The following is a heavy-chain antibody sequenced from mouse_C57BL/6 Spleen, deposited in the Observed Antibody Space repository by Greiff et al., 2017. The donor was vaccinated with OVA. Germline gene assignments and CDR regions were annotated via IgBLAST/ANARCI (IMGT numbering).Heavy chain of an antibody. Sequence: EVKLVESGGDLVKPGGSLKLSCAASGFTFSSYGMSWVRQTPDKRLEWVATISSGGSYTYYPDSVKGRFTISRDNAKNTLYLQMSSLKSEDTAMYYCARHLGRNWGQGTLVTVSA. D-gene: IGHD4-1*01. CDR1: GFTFSSYG. CDR3: ARHLGRN. V-gene: IGHV5-6*01. J-gene: IGHJ3*01. CDR2: ISSGGSYT.